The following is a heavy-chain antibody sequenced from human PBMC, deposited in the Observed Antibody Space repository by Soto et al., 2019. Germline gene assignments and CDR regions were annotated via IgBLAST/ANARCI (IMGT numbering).Heavy chain of an antibody. CDR2: IYPGDSDI. Sequence: EVQLVQSGAEVKKPGESLKISCKGSGYSFSIYWIGWVRQMPGKGLEWMGIIYPGDSDIRYSPSFQGQVTISADKSISTAYLQWSSLKASDTAMFYCARLRCPTKFHCYFDYWGQGTLVTVSS. CDR1: GYSFSIYW. V-gene: IGHV5-51*01. D-gene: IGHD4-17*01. CDR3: ARLRCPTKFHCYFDY. J-gene: IGHJ4*02.